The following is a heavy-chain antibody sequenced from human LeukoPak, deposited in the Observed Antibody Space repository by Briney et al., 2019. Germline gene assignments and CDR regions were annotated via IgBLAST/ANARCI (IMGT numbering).Heavy chain of an antibody. D-gene: IGHD1-7*01. V-gene: IGHV3-30*18. J-gene: IGHJ4*02. CDR1: GFTFRSYG. CDR3: AKDELELGTSYFNY. CDR2: ISYDGSNK. Sequence: GRSLRLSCAASGFTFRSYGMHWVRQAPGKGLEWVAVISYDGSNKYYADSVKGRFTISRDNSKNTVYLQMNSLRAEDTAAYYCAKDELELGTSYFNYWGQGTLVTVSS.